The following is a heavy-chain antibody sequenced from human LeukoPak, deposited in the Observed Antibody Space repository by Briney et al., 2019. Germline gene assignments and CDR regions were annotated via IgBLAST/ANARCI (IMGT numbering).Heavy chain of an antibody. J-gene: IGHJ4*02. CDR2: ISYSGAKT. CDR1: GFTFGSYA. D-gene: IGHD2-8*02. V-gene: IGHV3-23*01. CDR3: AKYRSATTASGGFDY. Sequence: GGSLRFSCVASGFTFGSYAMTWVRQAPGKGLEWVSAISYSGAKTYYADSVKGRFTISRDNSKNTLSLQMNSLRAEDTAVYYCAKYRSATTASGGFDYWGQGALVTVSS.